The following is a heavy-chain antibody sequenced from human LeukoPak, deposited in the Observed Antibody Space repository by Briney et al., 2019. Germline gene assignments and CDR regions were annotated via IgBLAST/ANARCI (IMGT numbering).Heavy chain of an antibody. Sequence: GMSLRLSWAASGFTFSSYAMHWVRQAPGKGLEWVAVISYDGSNKYYADAVKGRFTISRDNSKNTLYLQMNSLRAEDTAVYYCASDLYSYGYGLFDYWGQGTLVTVSS. D-gene: IGHD5-18*01. J-gene: IGHJ4*02. CDR2: ISYDGSNK. CDR1: GFTFSSYA. CDR3: ASDLYSYGYGLFDY. V-gene: IGHV3-30*04.